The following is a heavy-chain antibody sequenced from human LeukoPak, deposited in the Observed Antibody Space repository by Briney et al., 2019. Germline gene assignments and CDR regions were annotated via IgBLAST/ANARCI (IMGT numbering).Heavy chain of an antibody. CDR3: VRDAEGAGISVNFWFDP. CDR2: MNPNSGAT. Sequence: ASVKVSCKASGYTFTSYDFNWLRQATGQGPEWMGWMNPNSGATGYAQKFQGRITMTRSASINTAYMELTDLRSEDTAVYYCVRDAEGAGISVNFWFDPWGQGTLVTVSS. D-gene: IGHD1-14*01. V-gene: IGHV1-8*01. J-gene: IGHJ5*02. CDR1: GYTFTSYD.